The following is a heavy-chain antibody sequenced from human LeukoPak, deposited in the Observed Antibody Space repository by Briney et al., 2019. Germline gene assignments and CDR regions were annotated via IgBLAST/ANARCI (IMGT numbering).Heavy chain of an antibody. Sequence: LSGRSLRLSCAASGFTFDDYAMHWVRQAPGKGLEWVSGISWNSGTIGYAGSVKGRFTISRDNSKNTLYLQMKSLRAEDTAVYYCAKGGGYEAQYYYYYLDVWGKGTTVTISS. CDR3: AKGGGYEAQYYYYYLDV. D-gene: IGHD5-12*01. CDR2: ISWNSGTI. CDR1: GFTFDDYA. V-gene: IGHV3-9*01. J-gene: IGHJ6*03.